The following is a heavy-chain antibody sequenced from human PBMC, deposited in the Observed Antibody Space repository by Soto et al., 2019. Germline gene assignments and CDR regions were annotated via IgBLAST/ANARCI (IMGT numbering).Heavy chain of an antibody. Sequence: SETLSLTCTVSGCAISSRGYYLGWIRQDPGRGLEWIGYIYYSGSTYYNPSLKSRVTMSIDTSKNQFSLKLRSVTAADTAVYYCARDLGGGSYSSGIDNGLDVWGQGTMVTVSS. V-gene: IGHV4-31*03. CDR3: ARDLGGGSYSSGIDNGLDV. CDR1: GCAISSRGYY. J-gene: IGHJ6*02. D-gene: IGHD3-10*01. CDR2: IYYSGST.